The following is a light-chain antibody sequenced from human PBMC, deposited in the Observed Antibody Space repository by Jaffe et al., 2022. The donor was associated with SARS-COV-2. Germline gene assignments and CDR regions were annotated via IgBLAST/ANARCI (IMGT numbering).Light chain of an antibody. V-gene: IGLV3-9*01. CDR2: RDS. J-gene: IGLJ3*02. CDR3: QVWDSSTGV. Sequence: SYELTQPLSVSVALGQTARITCGGNNIGSKNVHWYQQRAGQAPVLVIYRDSNRPSGIPERFSGSNSGNTATLTISGAQAGDEADYYCQVWDSSTGVFGGGTKLTVL. CDR1: NIGSKN.